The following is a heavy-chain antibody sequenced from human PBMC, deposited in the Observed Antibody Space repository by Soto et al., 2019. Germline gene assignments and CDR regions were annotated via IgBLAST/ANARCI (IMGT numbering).Heavy chain of an antibody. D-gene: IGHD3-3*01. CDR1: GFSLSTSGAA. CDR2: IYWDGDK. J-gene: IGHJ5*02. CDR3: AHRATMTIFVLIIDNGIWFDP. V-gene: IGHV2-5*02. Sequence: QINLIESGPTLVKPTQTLTLTCTFSGFSLSTSGAAVGWVRQPPGRALEWLALIYWDGDKRYNASLGNRLTITKDPAMNQVVLTLTNVDPADTATYYCAHRATMTIFVLIIDNGIWFDPWGQGTRVIVSS.